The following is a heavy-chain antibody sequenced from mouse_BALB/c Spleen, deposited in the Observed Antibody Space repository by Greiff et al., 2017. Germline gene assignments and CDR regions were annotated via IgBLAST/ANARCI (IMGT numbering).Heavy chain of an antibody. CDR2: INPSTGYT. Sequence: QVQLQQSGAELARPGASVKMSCKASGYTFTSYTMHWVKQRPGQGLEWIGYINPSTGYTEYNQKFKDKATLTADKSSSTAYMQLSSLTSEDSAVYYCARSKYGNPAWFAYWGQGTLVTVSA. J-gene: IGHJ3*01. V-gene: IGHV1-4*01. D-gene: IGHD2-10*02. CDR3: ARSKYGNPAWFAY. CDR1: GYTFTSYT.